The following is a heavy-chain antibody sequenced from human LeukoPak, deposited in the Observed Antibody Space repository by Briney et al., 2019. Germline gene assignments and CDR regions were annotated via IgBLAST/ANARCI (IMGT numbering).Heavy chain of an antibody. D-gene: IGHD2-2*03. J-gene: IGHJ6*02. CDR2: INPNSGDT. CDR3: ARGWIGNDYYYGMDV. CDR1: GYTFTDYY. V-gene: IGHV1-2*02. Sequence: ASVKVSFKASGYTFTDYYMHWVRQPPGQVLEWMEWINPNSGDTDYAQKFQGRVTMTRDTSVSTAYMELRRLRSDDTAVYYCARGWIGNDYYYGMDVWGQGTTVTVSS.